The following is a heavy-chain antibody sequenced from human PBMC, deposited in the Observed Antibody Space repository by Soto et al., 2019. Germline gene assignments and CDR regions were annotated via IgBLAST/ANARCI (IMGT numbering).Heavy chain of an antibody. CDR3: ARRTYYYGMDV. Sequence: SSETLSLTCTVSGGSISSSSYYWGWIRQPPGKGLEWIGSIYYSGSTYYNPSLKSRVTISVDTSKNQFSLKLSSVTAADTAVYYCARRTYYYGMDVWGQGTTVTVYS. CDR2: IYYSGST. D-gene: IGHD1-7*01. V-gene: IGHV4-39*01. CDR1: GGSISSSSYY. J-gene: IGHJ6*02.